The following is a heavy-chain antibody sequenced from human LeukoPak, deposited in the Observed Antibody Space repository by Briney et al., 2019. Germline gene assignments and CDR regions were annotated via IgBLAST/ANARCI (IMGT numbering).Heavy chain of an antibody. V-gene: IGHV3-48*04. J-gene: IGHJ3*02. D-gene: IGHD2-15*01. CDR3: ASHTGVDDAFRAFDI. CDR1: GFTFSSDN. Sequence: GGSLRLSCAASGFTFSSDNVNWVRQAPGKGLEWVSYISSSSSTIYYADPVKGRFTISRDNAKKSLYLQMNSLRAEDTAVYYCASHTGVDDAFRAFDIWGQGTMVTVSS. CDR2: ISSSSSTI.